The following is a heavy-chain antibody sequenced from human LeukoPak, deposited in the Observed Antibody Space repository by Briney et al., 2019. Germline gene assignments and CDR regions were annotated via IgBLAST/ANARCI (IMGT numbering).Heavy chain of an antibody. J-gene: IGHJ4*02. CDR2: ISAYNGNT. Sequence: ASVKVSCKASGYTFTSYGISWVRQAPGQGLEWMGWISAYNGNTNYAQKLQGRVTMTTDTSTSTAYMELRSLRSDDTAVYYCARDSRYYYGSGSYLMFDCWGQGTLVTVSS. V-gene: IGHV1-18*01. CDR3: ARDSRYYYGSGSYLMFDC. D-gene: IGHD3-10*01. CDR1: GYTFTSYG.